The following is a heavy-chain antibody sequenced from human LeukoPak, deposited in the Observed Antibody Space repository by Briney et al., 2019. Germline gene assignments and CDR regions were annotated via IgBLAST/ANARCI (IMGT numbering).Heavy chain of an antibody. D-gene: IGHD1-14*01. J-gene: IGHJ4*02. V-gene: IGHV3-30-3*01. Sequence: GGSLRLSCAASGFTFSSYAMYWVRQAPGKGLEWVAVISYNGSNKYYADSVKGRFTISRDNSKNTLYLRMNSLRAEDTAVYYCVRDPVGDRTRKDFWGQGTRDTVSS. CDR3: VRDPVGDRTRKDF. CDR2: ISYNGSNK. CDR1: GFTFSSYA.